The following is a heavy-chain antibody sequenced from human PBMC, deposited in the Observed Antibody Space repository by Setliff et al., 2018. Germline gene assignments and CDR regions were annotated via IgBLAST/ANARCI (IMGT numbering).Heavy chain of an antibody. CDR2: ISSTSGTI. Sequence: GASLKLSCAGSGFTFSSHSMNWVRQAPGKGLEWISYISSTSGTIYYADSVKGRFTISRDNAKNSLYLQMNNLRAEDTALYYCVRAFWTYSDHASLACFDYWGQGALVTVSS. CDR1: GFTFSSHS. D-gene: IGHD5-12*01. V-gene: IGHV3-48*01. J-gene: IGHJ4*02. CDR3: VRAFWTYSDHASLACFDY.